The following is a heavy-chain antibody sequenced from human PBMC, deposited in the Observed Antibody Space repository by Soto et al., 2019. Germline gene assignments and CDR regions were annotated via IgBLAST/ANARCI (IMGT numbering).Heavy chain of an antibody. V-gene: IGHV4-30-2*01. CDR3: ARVQLEGNWFDP. CDR1: GGSISSGGDS. CDR2: IYHSGST. J-gene: IGHJ5*02. Sequence: QLQLQESGSGLVRPSQTLSLTCAVSGGSISSGGDSWNRIRQPSGKGLEWIGYIYHSGSTLYNPSLKSRVTISVDKSKNQFSLKLSSVTAADTAVYYCARVQLEGNWFDPWGQGTLVTVSS. D-gene: IGHD1-1*01.